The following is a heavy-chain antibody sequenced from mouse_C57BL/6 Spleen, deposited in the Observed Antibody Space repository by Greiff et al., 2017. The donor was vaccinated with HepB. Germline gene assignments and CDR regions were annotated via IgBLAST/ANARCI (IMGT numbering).Heavy chain of an antibody. J-gene: IGHJ3*01. CDR1: GFTFSSYG. Sequence: EVKLVESGGDLVKPGGSLKLSCAASGFTFSSYGMSWVRQTPDKRLEWVATISSGGSYTYYPDSVKGRFTISRDNAKNTLYLQMSSLKSEDTAMYYCARKDYSNYGAWFAYWGQGTLVTVSA. CDR2: ISSGGSYT. D-gene: IGHD2-5*01. V-gene: IGHV5-6*01. CDR3: ARKDYSNYGAWFAY.